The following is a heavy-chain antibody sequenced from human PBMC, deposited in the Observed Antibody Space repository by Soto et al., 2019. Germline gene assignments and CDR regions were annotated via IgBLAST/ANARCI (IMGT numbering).Heavy chain of an antibody. V-gene: IGHV5-51*01. CDR3: ARHRDESDTGPNFQYYFDS. Sequence: GESLKISCKGSGYSFTSYWIGWVRQMPGKGLAWMGIIYPGDSDTRYSPSFQGPVTISADNSITTVFLQPSSLRASDPAMHYRARHRDESDTGPNFQYYFDSWGHGTPVSVSA. D-gene: IGHD5-18*01. CDR1: GYSFTSYW. CDR2: IYPGDSDT. J-gene: IGHJ4*01.